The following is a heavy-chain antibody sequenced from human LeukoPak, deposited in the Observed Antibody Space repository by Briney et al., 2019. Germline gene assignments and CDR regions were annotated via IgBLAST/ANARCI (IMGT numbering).Heavy chain of an antibody. V-gene: IGHV3-23*01. CDR3: AKNGLVSNIGNRGQPGPIDY. D-gene: IGHD3/OR15-3a*01. CDR2: ISGSGGST. J-gene: IGHJ4*02. Sequence: NPGGSLRLSCAASGFTFSSYAMSWVRQAPGKGLEWVSAISGSGGSTYYADSVRGRFTLSRDNSKSTLYLQMNSLRAEDTAVYYCAKNGLVSNIGNRGQPGPIDYWGQGTLVTVSS. CDR1: GFTFSSYA.